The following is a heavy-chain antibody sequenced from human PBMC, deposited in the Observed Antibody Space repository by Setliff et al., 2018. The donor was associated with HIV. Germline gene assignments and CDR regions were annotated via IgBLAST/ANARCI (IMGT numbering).Heavy chain of an antibody. CDR3: ATARSYYVFDY. V-gene: IGHV4-31*03. D-gene: IGHD3-10*02. J-gene: IGHJ4*01. CDR2: IYTSGST. Sequence: TLSLTCTVTGGSISSGGFYWTWIRQHPGKGLEWIGYIYTSGSTNYNPSLKSRVTISVDTSKNQFSLKLNSVTAADTAVYYCATARSYYVFDYWGQGTLVTVSS. CDR1: GGSISSGGFY.